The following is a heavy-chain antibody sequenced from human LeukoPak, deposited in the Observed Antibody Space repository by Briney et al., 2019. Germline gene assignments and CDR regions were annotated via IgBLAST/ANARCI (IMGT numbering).Heavy chain of an antibody. D-gene: IGHD3-22*01. Sequence: GGSLRLSCAASGFTFSNYAMSWVRQAPGKGLEWVSAISGSGGSTYYADSVKGRFTISRDNSKNTLYLQMNSLRAEDTAVYYCAKMLDGYYYAYFDYWGQGTLVTVSS. V-gene: IGHV3-23*01. J-gene: IGHJ4*02. CDR2: ISGSGGST. CDR1: GFTFSNYA. CDR3: AKMLDGYYYAYFDY.